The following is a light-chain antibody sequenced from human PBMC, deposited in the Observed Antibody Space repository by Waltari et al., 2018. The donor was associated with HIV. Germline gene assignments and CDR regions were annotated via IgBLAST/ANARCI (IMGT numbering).Light chain of an antibody. CDR3: QTWGTGFRV. Sequence: QLVLTQSPSASASLGASVKLTCTLSSGHSSYAIAWHQQQPEKGPRFLMNRTGDGSHSKGDGIPYRFSGSSSGAERYLTISSLQSEDEADYYCQTWGTGFRVFGGGTKLTVL. CDR1: SGHSSYA. CDR2: RTGDGSH. J-gene: IGLJ3*02. V-gene: IGLV4-69*01.